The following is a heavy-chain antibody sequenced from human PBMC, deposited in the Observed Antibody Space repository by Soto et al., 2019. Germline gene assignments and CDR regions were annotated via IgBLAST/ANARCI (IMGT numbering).Heavy chain of an antibody. D-gene: IGHD3-22*01. CDR2: IFSNDEK. J-gene: IGHJ4*02. Sequence: KESGPVLVKPTETLTLTCTVSGFSLSNARMGVSWIRQPPGKALEWLAHIFSNDEKSYSTSLKSRLTISKDTSKSQVVLTMTNMDPVDTATYYCARTRTYYYDSSGYTTDYWGQGTLVTVSS. CDR3: ARTRTYYYDSSGYTTDY. V-gene: IGHV2-26*01. CDR1: GFSLSNARMG.